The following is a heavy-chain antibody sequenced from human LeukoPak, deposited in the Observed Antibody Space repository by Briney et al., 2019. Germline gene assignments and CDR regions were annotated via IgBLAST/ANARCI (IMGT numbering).Heavy chain of an antibody. J-gene: IGHJ4*02. D-gene: IGHD6-6*01. CDR1: GFTFSTYS. V-gene: IGHV3-48*01. CDR3: ARDRAAYSTSPADS. Sequence: GGSLRLSCAASGFTFSTYSMNWVRQAPGKGLEWVSYISTSSSTIHYADSAKGRFTISRDNTKNSLYLQMNSLRAEDTAVYYCARDRAAYSTSPADSWGQGTLVTVSS. CDR2: ISTSSSTI.